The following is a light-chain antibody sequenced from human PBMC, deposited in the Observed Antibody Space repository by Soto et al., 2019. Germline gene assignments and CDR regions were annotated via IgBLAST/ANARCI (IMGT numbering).Light chain of an antibody. CDR3: QQYDGSPIT. CDR1: QSVSSSY. J-gene: IGKJ5*01. V-gene: IGKV3-20*01. CDR2: GAS. Sequence: EIVLTQSPGTLSLSPGERATLSCRASQSVSSSYLAWYQQKPGQAPRLLIYGASSRATGIPDRFSGSGSGTEFSLTIISMEPQDFAVYYCQQYDGSPITFCHGRRLQIK.